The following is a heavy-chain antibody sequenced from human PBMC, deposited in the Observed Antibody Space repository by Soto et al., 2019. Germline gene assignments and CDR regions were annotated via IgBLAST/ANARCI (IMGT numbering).Heavy chain of an antibody. Sequence: EVQLLESGGGLVQPGGSLRLSCAASGFTFSSYAMTWVRQAPGKGLEWVSGIIGSGDGTYYSDSVKGRFTISRDNSKNTLYLQMNSLRAEDTAVYYCAKDKYCDWCQGTLVTVSS. CDR2: IIGSGDGT. J-gene: IGHJ4*02. V-gene: IGHV3-23*01. CDR1: GFTFSSYA. CDR3: AKDKYCD. D-gene: IGHD2-21*01.